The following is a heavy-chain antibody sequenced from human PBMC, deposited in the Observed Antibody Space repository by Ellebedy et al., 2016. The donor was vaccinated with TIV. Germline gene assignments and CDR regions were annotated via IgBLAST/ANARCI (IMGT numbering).Heavy chain of an antibody. Sequence: GGSLRLXXAASGFTFSSVAMSWVRQAPGKGLEWVSGVSDSGGRTYYADSVKGRFTISRDNSKNMLYLQMNSLRVDDTAVYYCAKEESGGRFDYWGQGTLVTVSS. CDR1: GFTFSSVA. CDR2: VSDSGGRT. V-gene: IGHV3-23*01. CDR3: AKEESGGRFDY. D-gene: IGHD4-23*01. J-gene: IGHJ4*02.